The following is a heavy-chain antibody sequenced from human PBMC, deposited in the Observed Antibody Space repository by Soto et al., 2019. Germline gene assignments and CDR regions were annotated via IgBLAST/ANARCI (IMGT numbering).Heavy chain of an antibody. Sequence: LSLTCAVSGGSISSGNWWSWVRQPPGKGLEWIGEIYHSGSTNYNPSLKSRVTISVDKSKNQFSLKLSSVTAADTAVYYCARGRDSSSWYGNNWFDPWGQGTLVTVSS. J-gene: IGHJ5*02. D-gene: IGHD6-13*01. CDR2: IYHSGST. CDR3: ARGRDSSSWYGNNWFDP. V-gene: IGHV4-4*02. CDR1: GGSISSGNW.